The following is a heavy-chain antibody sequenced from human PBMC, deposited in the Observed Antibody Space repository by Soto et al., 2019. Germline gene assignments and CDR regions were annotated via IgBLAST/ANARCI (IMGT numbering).Heavy chain of an antibody. D-gene: IGHD3-9*01. CDR2: INPNSGDT. V-gene: IGHV1-2*02. CDR1: GYICTGYH. Sequence: QVHLVQSGAEVKKPGASVKVSCKASGYICTGYHIHWVRQAPGRGLEWMGWINPNSGDTEYAQNFQGRVTMTRDTSFPLVYMEMSGLMSDDTAVYYCARDARGTRGFDEMDIWGQGTTVTVSS. J-gene: IGHJ6*02. CDR3: ARDARGTRGFDEMDI.